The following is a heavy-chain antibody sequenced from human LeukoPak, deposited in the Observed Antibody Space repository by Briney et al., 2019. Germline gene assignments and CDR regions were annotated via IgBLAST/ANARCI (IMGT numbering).Heavy chain of an antibody. D-gene: IGHD3-22*01. Sequence: PSETLSLTCTVSGGSISRYYWSWIRQPPGKGLEWIGNIDYSRDTNYNPSLRSRVTILVAKSRNQFSLKLNSVTAAGTAVYYCARNGPHYYDKSGYIDSWGQGTLVTVSS. CDR3: ARNGPHYYDKSGYIDS. V-gene: IGHV4-59*03. J-gene: IGHJ4*02. CDR2: IDYSRDT. CDR1: GGSISRYY.